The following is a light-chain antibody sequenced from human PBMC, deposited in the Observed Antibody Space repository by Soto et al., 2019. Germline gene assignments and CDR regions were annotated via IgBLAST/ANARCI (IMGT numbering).Light chain of an antibody. J-gene: IGKJ5*01. CDR1: QSVSNN. CDR3: QQYHNWPPIT. Sequence: EILMTQSPATLSVSPGDRATLSCRASQSVSNNLAWYQQRPGQAPRLLIYGASTRATGIPARFSGSGSGTEFTLTISNLQSEDFAVYFCQQYHNWPPITFGQGTRLEIK. V-gene: IGKV3D-15*01. CDR2: GAS.